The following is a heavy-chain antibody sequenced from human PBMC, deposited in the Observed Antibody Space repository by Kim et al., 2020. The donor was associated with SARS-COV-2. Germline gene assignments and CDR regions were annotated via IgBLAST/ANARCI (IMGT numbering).Heavy chain of an antibody. Sequence: GGSLRLSCAASGFTFSDSAMYWVRQASGKGLEWVGRIRSKANSYATAYAASVKGRFTISRDDSKNTAYLQMNSLKAEDTAIYYCTRVPPYSYSWWDAFDIWGQGKMVTVSS. CDR1: GFTFSDSA. D-gene: IGHD6-13*01. V-gene: IGHV3-73*01. CDR2: IRSKANSYAT. J-gene: IGHJ3*02. CDR3: TRVPPYSYSWWDAFDI.